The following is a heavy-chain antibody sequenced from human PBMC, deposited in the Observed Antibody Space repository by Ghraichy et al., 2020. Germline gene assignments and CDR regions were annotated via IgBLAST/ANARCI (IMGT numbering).Heavy chain of an antibody. Sequence: GSLRLSCAASGFTFSSYAMSWVRQAPGKGLEWVSVISSGGSTTYYADSVKGRFTISRDNSKNTLYLQMNSLRVDDTALYSCAKDPDTGRGRRFDPWGQGTLVTVSS. V-gene: IGHV3-23*01. CDR1: GFTFSSYA. CDR3: AKDPDTGRGRRFDP. D-gene: IGHD3-10*01. CDR2: ISSGGSTT. J-gene: IGHJ5*02.